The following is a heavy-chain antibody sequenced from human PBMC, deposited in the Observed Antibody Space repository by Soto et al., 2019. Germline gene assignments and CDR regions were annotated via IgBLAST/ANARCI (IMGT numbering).Heavy chain of an antibody. CDR3: AKAMAAAPYYYYYYMDV. CDR2: ISGSGGST. Sequence: GGSLRLSCAASGFTFSSCAMSWVRQAPGKGLEWVSVISGSGGSTYYADSVKGRFTISRDNSKNTLYLQMNSLRAEDTAVYYCAKAMAAAPYYYYYYMDVWGKGTTVTVSS. D-gene: IGHD6-25*01. V-gene: IGHV3-23*01. J-gene: IGHJ6*03. CDR1: GFTFSSCA.